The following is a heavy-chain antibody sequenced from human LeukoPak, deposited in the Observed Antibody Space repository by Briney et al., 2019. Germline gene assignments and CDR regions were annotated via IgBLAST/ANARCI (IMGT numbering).Heavy chain of an antibody. CDR2: IYYSGST. D-gene: IGHD3-10*01. V-gene: IGHV4-59*01. J-gene: IGHJ5*02. CDR3: ARESFGSVRNNWFDP. CDR1: GGSIDSYY. Sequence: SETLSLTCTVSGGSIDSYYWSWIRQPPGKGLEWIGFIYYSGSTKYNPSLKSRVTISMDRSTNQFSLKLTSVTAADTAVYYCARESFGSVRNNWFDPWGQGTLVTVSS.